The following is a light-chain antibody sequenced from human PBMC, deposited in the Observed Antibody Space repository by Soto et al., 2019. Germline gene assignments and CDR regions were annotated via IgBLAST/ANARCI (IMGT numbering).Light chain of an antibody. J-gene: IGKJ5*01. Sequence: EIVMTQSPATLSVSPEEIATLSCRASQSLSSNLAWYQQKPGQAPRLLISGASTRATDIPASFSGSGSGTEFTLNISSLESEDFAVYYCQNDTSWPPISFGQGTRLEIK. CDR1: QSLSSN. V-gene: IGKV3-15*01. CDR3: QNDTSWPPIS. CDR2: GAS.